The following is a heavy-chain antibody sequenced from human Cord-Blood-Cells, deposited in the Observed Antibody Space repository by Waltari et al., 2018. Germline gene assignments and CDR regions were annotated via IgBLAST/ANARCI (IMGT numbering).Heavy chain of an antibody. Sequence: QVQLQESGPGLVKPSETLSLTCTVSGGSISSYYWRWIRQPPGKGLEWIVYIYYSGSTNYIPSRKSLVTISVDTSKNLFSLKLSSVTAADTAVYYCASHYGSGSYYYFDYWGQGTLVTVSS. V-gene: IGHV4-59*01. J-gene: IGHJ4*02. CDR1: GGSISSYY. CDR3: ASHYGSGSYYYFDY. D-gene: IGHD3-10*01. CDR2: IYYSGST.